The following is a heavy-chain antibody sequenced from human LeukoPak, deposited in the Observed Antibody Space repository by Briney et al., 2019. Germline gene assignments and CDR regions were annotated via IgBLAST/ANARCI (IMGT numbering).Heavy chain of an antibody. V-gene: IGHV1-18*01. CDR1: GYTFTSYG. Sequence: ASVKVSCKASGYTFTSYGISWVRQAPGQGLEWMGWISAYNGNTNYAQKLQGRVTMTTDTSTSTAYMELRILRSDDTAVYYCARVSGYSGYDGAGYYMDVWGKGTTVTVSS. J-gene: IGHJ6*03. CDR3: ARVSGYSGYDGAGYYMDV. D-gene: IGHD5-12*01. CDR2: ISAYNGNT.